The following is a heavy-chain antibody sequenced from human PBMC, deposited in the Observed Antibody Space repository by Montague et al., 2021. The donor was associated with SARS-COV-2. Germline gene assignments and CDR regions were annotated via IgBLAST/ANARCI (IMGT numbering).Heavy chain of an antibody. D-gene: IGHD7-27*01. V-gene: IGHV4-38-2*02. CDR3: ARGLGFDDY. J-gene: IGHJ4*02. CDR2: IYVSGST. Sequence: SETLSLTCSVSGFSISTGSYWGWLQQPPGKGLEWIGEIYVSGSTFYNPSLKSRLTISLDTSKNSFPLRLTSMTAAGTAIYYCARGLGFDDYWGQGIPVTVSS. CDR1: GFSISTGSY.